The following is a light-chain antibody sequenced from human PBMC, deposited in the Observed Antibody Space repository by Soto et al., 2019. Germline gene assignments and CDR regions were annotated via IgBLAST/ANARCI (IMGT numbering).Light chain of an antibody. Sequence: EIVLTQSPGTLSLSPGERATLSCRASQSVSNTYLAWYQQKPGHAPRLLIYGATDRAAGIPDRFSGSRSVTDFSLTISRLDPDDFALYYYQQYGTSPLTFGQGTKVEIK. CDR1: QSVSNTY. V-gene: IGKV3-20*01. CDR2: GAT. J-gene: IGKJ2*01. CDR3: QQYGTSPLT.